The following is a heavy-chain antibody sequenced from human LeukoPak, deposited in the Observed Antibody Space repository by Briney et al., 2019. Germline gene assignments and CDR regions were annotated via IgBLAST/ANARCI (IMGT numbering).Heavy chain of an antibody. J-gene: IGHJ6*02. D-gene: IGHD2-8*01. CDR2: INPSGGST. CDR3: AREDVVLVHAVRYSYYGMDV. CDR1: GYTFTSYD. V-gene: IGHV1-46*01. Sequence: PGASVKVSCKASGYTFTSYDINWVRQATGQGLEWMGIINPSGGSTSYAQKFQDRVTMTRDTSTSTVYMELSSLKSEDTAVYYCAREDVVLVHAVRYSYYGMDVWGQGTTVTVSS.